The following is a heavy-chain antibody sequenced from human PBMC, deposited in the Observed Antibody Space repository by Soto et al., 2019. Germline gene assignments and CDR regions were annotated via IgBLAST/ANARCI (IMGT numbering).Heavy chain of an antibody. Sequence: EVPLVESGGGLIQPGGSLRLSCAASGFTVSSTYMSWVRQAPGKGLEWVSVIYSGGSTYYADSVKGRFTITGDNSKTTLYLQVNSLRAEDTAVYYCARSGYSYGPFDYWGQGTLVTVSS. V-gene: IGHV3-53*01. CDR3: ARSGYSYGPFDY. CDR1: GFTVSSTY. D-gene: IGHD5-18*01. CDR2: IYSGGST. J-gene: IGHJ4*02.